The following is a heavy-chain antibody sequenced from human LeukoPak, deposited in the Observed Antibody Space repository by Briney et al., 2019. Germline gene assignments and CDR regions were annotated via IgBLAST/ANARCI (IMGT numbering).Heavy chain of an antibody. CDR1: GFTFSSSW. J-gene: IGHJ4*02. CDR3: TKDYAYYYDSSGYYEGLYYFDY. CDR2: INSDGSGT. V-gene: IGHV3-74*01. D-gene: IGHD3-22*01. Sequence: PGGSLRLSCAASGFTFSSSWMHWVRQAPGKGLVWVSRINSDGSGTTYADSVKGRFTISRDNAKNTLYLQMNSLRAEDTAVYYCTKDYAYYYDSSGYYEGLYYFDYWGQGTLVTVSS.